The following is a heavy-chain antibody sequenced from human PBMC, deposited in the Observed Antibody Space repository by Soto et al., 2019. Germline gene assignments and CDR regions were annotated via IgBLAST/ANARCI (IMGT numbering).Heavy chain of an antibody. V-gene: IGHV3-23*01. CDR3: AKDRGGFARGWEYYDF. Sequence: GGSLRLSCAASGFAFSSYTMSWVRQTPGKGLEWVSSISASDGSTYYGDSLKGRFTISRDNSKNTLNLHIKSLGVEDSAVYYCAKDRGGFARGWEYYDFWGQGTQVTVSS. D-gene: IGHD6-19*01. CDR1: GFAFSSYT. CDR2: ISASDGST. J-gene: IGHJ4*02.